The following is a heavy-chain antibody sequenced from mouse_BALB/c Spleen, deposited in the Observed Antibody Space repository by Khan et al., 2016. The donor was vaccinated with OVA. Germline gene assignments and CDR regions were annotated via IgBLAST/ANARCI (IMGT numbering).Heavy chain of an antibody. Sequence: EVELVESGGDLVKPRGSLKLSCAASGFTFSSYSMSWVRQTPDKRLAWVATISSGGDYTYYPDSVKGRFTISRDNAKNTLYLQMSSLKSEDTAMYYCASHLTGSFAYWGQGTLVTVSA. CDR2: ISSGGDYT. CDR3: ASHLTGSFAY. D-gene: IGHD4-1*01. J-gene: IGHJ3*01. V-gene: IGHV5-6*01. CDR1: GFTFSSYS.